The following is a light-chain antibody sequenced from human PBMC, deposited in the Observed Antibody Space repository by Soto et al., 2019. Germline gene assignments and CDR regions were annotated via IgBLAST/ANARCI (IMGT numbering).Light chain of an antibody. CDR3: QQYNNYCT. J-gene: IGKJ1*01. CDR2: KAS. V-gene: IGKV1-5*03. CDR1: QTINSW. Sequence: DIQMTQSPSTLSAFVGDRVTITCRASQTINSWLACYQQKPGKAPKVLIYKASSLESGVPSRFSGSGSGTEFTLTISSLQPEDFATYYCQQYNNYCTFGQGTKVEIK.